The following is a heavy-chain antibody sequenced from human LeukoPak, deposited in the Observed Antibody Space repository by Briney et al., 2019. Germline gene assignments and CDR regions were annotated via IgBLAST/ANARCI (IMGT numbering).Heavy chain of an antibody. J-gene: IGHJ4*02. D-gene: IGHD1-26*01. CDR1: GGSISSGSYY. V-gene: IGHV4-61*02. Sequence: SETLSLTCTVSGGSISSGSYYWSWIRQPAGKGLEWIGRIYTSGSTTYNSSLKSRVAISLDTSKNHFSLRLSSVTAADTAVYYCARDREVGATGYYFDYWGQGTLVTVSS. CDR3: ARDREVGATGYYFDY. CDR2: IYTSGST.